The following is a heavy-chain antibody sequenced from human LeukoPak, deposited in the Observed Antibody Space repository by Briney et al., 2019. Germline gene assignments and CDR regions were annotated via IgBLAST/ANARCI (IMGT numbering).Heavy chain of an antibody. Sequence: GASVKVSCKASGYSFTAFYIHWVRQAPGQGLEWIGRINPNIGATKYARKFQGRVTMTRDTSISTAYMEVSRLRSDDTAVYYCARGQLTDDLDYWGQGTLVTVSS. CDR3: ARGQLTDDLDY. V-gene: IGHV1-2*06. J-gene: IGHJ4*02. D-gene: IGHD1-14*01. CDR2: INPNIGAT. CDR1: GYSFTAFY.